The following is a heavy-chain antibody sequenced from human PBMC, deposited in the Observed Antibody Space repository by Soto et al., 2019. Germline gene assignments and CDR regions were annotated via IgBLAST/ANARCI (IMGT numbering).Heavy chain of an antibody. J-gene: IGHJ4*02. CDR2: MSYDGSDA. D-gene: IGHD3-10*02. CDR1: GFIFSNNG. Sequence: PGGSLRLSCVGSGFIFSNNGMHLVRQTPGKGLEWVAFMSYDGSDAFYADAVKGRVTISRDKAKKTRFLHMGKRRADDRVMYYFTIVRVADSALDHWGQGTLVNVSS. CDR3: TIVRVADSALDH. V-gene: IGHV3-30*02.